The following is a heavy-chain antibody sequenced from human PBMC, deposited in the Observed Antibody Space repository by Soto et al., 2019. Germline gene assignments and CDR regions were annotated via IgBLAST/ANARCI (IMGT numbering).Heavy chain of an antibody. V-gene: IGHV3-15*07. CDR2: IKSKTDGGTT. Sequence: GGSLRLSCAASGFTFSNAWMNWVRQAPGKGLEWVGRIKSKTDGGTTDYAAPVKGRFTISRDDSKNTLYLQMNSLKTEDTAVYYCARSGDYYDSSGYYIYYYYGMDVWGQGTTVTVSS. J-gene: IGHJ6*02. D-gene: IGHD3-22*01. CDR1: GFTFSNAW. CDR3: ARSGDYYDSSGYYIYYYYGMDV.